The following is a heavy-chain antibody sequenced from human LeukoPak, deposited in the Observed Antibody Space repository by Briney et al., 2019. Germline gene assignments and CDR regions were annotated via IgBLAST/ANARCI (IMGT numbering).Heavy chain of an antibody. CDR2: ITSTSYI. Sequence: GESLRLSCAASGFTFSTYTMNWVRQAPGKGLEWVSSITSTSYIYYSDSVKGRFTISRDDAKKSLFLQMSSLRAEDTAVYYCARDTNYYDTSGYYSGSDFDYWGQGTLVTVSS. J-gene: IGHJ4*02. CDR1: GFTFSTYT. D-gene: IGHD3-22*01. CDR3: ARDTNYYDTSGYYSGSDFDY. V-gene: IGHV3-21*01.